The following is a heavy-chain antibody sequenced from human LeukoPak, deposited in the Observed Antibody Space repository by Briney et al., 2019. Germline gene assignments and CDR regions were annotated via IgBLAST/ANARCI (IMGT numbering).Heavy chain of an antibody. CDR1: GFTFDDYA. D-gene: IGHD7-27*01. CDR3: VRSRAASLGYFDS. V-gene: IGHV3-43D*03. CDR2: SSWSEGST. J-gene: IGHJ4*02. Sequence: GGSLRLSCAVSGFTFDDYALHWVRQVPGKGLEWVSFSSWSEGSTDYVDSVKGRFSISRDNSKNSLYVEMNRLRLQDTALYHCVRSRAASLGYFDSWGQGTLVTVSS.